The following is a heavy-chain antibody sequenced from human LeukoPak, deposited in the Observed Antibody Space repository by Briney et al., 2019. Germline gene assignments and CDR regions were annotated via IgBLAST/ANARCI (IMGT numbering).Heavy chain of an antibody. Sequence: PGGSLRLSCAASGFTFSSYGMHWVRQAPGKGLEWVAFIRYDGSNKYYADSVKGRFTISRDNSKNTPYLQMNSLRAEDTAVYYCAKDLNIAARPPYGYWGQGTLVTVSS. V-gene: IGHV3-30*02. CDR2: IRYDGSNK. CDR1: GFTFSSYG. CDR3: AKDLNIAARPPYGY. J-gene: IGHJ4*02. D-gene: IGHD6-6*01.